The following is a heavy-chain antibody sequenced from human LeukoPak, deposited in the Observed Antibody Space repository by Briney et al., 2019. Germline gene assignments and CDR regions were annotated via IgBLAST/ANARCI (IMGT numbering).Heavy chain of an antibody. Sequence: PGGSLRLSCVASGFTFSDYYMSWIRQAPGKGLEWVSLIIGSSGDTLYADSVKGRFTISRDISKNRLYLQMNILRAEDMAVYYCATKTSNGDRYFDYWGQGSLATVSS. V-gene: IGHV3-23*01. D-gene: IGHD4-17*01. J-gene: IGHJ4*02. CDR1: GFTFSDYY. CDR3: ATKTSNGDRYFDY. CDR2: IIGSSGDT.